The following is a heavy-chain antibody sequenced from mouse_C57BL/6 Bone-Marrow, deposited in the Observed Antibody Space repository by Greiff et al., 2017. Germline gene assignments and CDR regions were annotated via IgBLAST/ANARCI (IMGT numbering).Heavy chain of an antibody. V-gene: IGHV8-12*01. CDR1: GFSLSTSGMG. CDR2: IYWDDDK. J-gene: IGHJ1*03. CDR3: DHYGNSWYFDV. Sequence: QVQLKESGPGILQSSQTLSLTCSFSGFSLSTSGMGVSWIRQPSGKGLEWLAHIYWDDDKRYHPSLKSRLTISKDTSRNQVFLKITSVDTAVTDTYYCDHYGNSWYFDVWGTGTTVTVSS. D-gene: IGHD2-1*01.